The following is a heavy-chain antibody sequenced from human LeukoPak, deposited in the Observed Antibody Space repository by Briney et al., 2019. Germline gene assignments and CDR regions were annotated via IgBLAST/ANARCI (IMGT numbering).Heavy chain of an antibody. CDR3: ARKNGLDY. V-gene: IGHV3-9*01. Sequence: GGSLRLSCAVSGFTFDDYAMHWVRQVPGKGLEWVSGISWNSDTIDLADSVKGRFTISRDNAKNSLYLQMNSLRAEDTAVYYCARKNGLDYWGQGTLVTVSS. J-gene: IGHJ4*02. CDR2: ISWNSDTI. CDR1: GFTFDDYA.